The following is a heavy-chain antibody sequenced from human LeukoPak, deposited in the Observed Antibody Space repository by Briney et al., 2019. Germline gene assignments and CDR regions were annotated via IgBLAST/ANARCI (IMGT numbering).Heavy chain of an antibody. V-gene: IGHV6-1*01. D-gene: IGHD2-15*01. CDR1: GDSVSSNLAA. Sequence: SQTLSLTCAISGDSVSSNLAAWNWIRQSPSRGLEWLGRTYYRSKWYNDYAVSVRSRITIDPDTSKNQFSLQLNSVTPEDTAVYYCAKDCGTGPFACSHWGQGTLVTVSS. CDR2: TYYRSKWYN. J-gene: IGHJ4*02. CDR3: AKDCGTGPFACSH.